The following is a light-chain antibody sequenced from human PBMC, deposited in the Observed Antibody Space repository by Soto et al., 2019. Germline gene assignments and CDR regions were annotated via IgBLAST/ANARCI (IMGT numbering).Light chain of an antibody. CDR3: QQYNIWPQT. Sequence: GRTPSVATLSVTPRERATLSCRASQNLRSSLAWYQQKPGQAPRLLIYGASTRATGIPARFSGSGSGTEFTLTISSLQSEDFAVYFCQQYNIWPQTFGQGSNVDIK. CDR2: GAS. CDR1: QNLRSS. J-gene: IGKJ1*01. V-gene: IGKV3-15*01.